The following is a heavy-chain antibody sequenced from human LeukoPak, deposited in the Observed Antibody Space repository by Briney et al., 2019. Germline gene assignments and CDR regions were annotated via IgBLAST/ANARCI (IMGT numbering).Heavy chain of an antibody. CDR3: ASGYHLSGSQDY. CDR2: ISSSGSTI. J-gene: IGHJ4*02. V-gene: IGHV3-48*03. CDR1: GFTFSSYE. Sequence: QPGGSLRLSCAASGFTFSSYEMNWVRQAPGKGLEWVSYISSSGSTIYYADSVKGRFTISRDNAKNSLYLQMNSLRAEDTAVYYCASGYHLSGSQDYWGQGTLVTVSS. D-gene: IGHD3-22*01.